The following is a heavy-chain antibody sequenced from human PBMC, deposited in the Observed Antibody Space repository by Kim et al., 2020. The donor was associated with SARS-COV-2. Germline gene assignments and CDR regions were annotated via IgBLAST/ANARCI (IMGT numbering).Heavy chain of an antibody. CDR2: ISGSGGST. CDR3: AKDGACEEYYDFWSGYYTCWFDP. J-gene: IGHJ5*02. CDR1: GFTFSSYA. V-gene: IGHV3-23*01. D-gene: IGHD3-3*01. Sequence: GGSLRLSCAASGFTFSSYAMSWVRQAPGKGLEWVSAISGSGGSTYYADSVKGRFTISRDNSKNTLYLQMNSLRAEDTAVYYCAKDGACEEYYDFWSGYYTCWFDPWGQGTLVTVSS.